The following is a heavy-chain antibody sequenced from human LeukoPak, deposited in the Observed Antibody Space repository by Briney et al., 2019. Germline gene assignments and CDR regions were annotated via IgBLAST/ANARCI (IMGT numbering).Heavy chain of an antibody. CDR3: ARGYNWNRGDFDY. J-gene: IGHJ4*02. D-gene: IGHD1-20*01. V-gene: IGHV1-2*02. Sequence: ASVKVSCKASGYTFTGYYMHWVRQAPGQGLEWMGWINPNSGGTNYAQKFQGRVTMTRDTSISTAYMELSRLRSDDTAVYYCARGYNWNRGDFDYWGQGTLVTVSS. CDR2: INPNSGGT. CDR1: GYTFTGYY.